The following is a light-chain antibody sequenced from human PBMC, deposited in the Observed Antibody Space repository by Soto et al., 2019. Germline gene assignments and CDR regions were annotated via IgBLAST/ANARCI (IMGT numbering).Light chain of an antibody. J-gene: IGKJ2*01. Sequence: DIQMTQSPSSLSASVGDRVTITCRPSQSIDNFLNWYQQKPGTAPNLLSYAASSLQSGVSSRFSGSGSGTDFTLTISSLQPEDSATYYCQQSYSLPYTFGQGTKVEIK. V-gene: IGKV1-39*01. CDR2: AAS. CDR1: QSIDNF. CDR3: QQSYSLPYT.